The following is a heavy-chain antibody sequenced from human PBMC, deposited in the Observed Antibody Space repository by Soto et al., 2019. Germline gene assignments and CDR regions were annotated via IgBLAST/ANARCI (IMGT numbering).Heavy chain of an antibody. D-gene: IGHD3-9*01. Sequence: PSETLSLTCTVSGASVSISSYYWGWVRQPPGKGLEWIGSVYYSGSTYYNPSLESRVTISVDKSKNQFSLKLMSLSAADTAVYYCGRLEGLATISYYFDYWGQGALVTVSS. J-gene: IGHJ4*02. CDR1: GASVSISSYY. V-gene: IGHV4-39*01. CDR2: VYYSGST. CDR3: GRLEGLATISYYFDY.